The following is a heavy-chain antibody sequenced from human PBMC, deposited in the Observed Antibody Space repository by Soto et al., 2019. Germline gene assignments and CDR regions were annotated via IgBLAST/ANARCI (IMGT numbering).Heavy chain of an antibody. CDR2: MNPNSGNT. D-gene: IGHD3-3*01. J-gene: IGHJ6*02. CDR3: ARATYDFWSGYWNHGMDV. V-gene: IGHV1-18*01. CDR1: GYTFTSYD. Sequence: ASVKVSCKASGYTFTSYDINWVRQATGQGLEWMGWMNPNSGNTKYAQKLQGRVTLTTDTSTSTAYMELRSLRSDDTAVYYCARATYDFWSGYWNHGMDVWGQGTTVTVSS.